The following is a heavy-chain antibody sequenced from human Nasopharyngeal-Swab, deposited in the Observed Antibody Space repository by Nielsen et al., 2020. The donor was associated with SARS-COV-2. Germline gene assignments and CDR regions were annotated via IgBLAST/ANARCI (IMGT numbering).Heavy chain of an antibody. Sequence: GESLKISCAASGFTFSNAWMSWVRQAPGKGLEWVGRIKSKTDGGTTDYAAPVKGRFTISRDDSKNTLYLQMNSLKTEDTAVYYCVKADRYYDILTGYPLTDYYYYGMDVWGQGTTVTVSS. D-gene: IGHD3-9*01. CDR1: GFTFSNAW. CDR2: IKSKTDGGTT. J-gene: IGHJ6*02. CDR3: VKADRYYDILTGYPLTDYYYYGMDV. V-gene: IGHV3-15*01.